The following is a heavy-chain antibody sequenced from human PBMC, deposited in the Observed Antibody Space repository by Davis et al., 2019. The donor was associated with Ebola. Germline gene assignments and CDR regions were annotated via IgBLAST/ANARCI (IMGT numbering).Heavy chain of an antibody. D-gene: IGHD2-2*01. J-gene: IGHJ4*02. Sequence: SSSGSTAHYADSVKGRFTISRDNARNSLFLQMNSLRADDAAVYYCARWGTSPDCSSTSCSYYFDHWGQGTLVTVSS. CDR2: SSSGSTA. CDR3: ARWGTSPDCSSTSCSYYFDH. V-gene: IGHV3-48*03.